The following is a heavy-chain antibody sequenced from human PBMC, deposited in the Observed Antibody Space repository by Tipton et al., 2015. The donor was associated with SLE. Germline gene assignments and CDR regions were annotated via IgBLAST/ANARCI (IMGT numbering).Heavy chain of an antibody. CDR2: IYYTGST. Sequence: TLSLTCTVSGDSISGQYWSWIRQPPGKGLEWIGYIYYTGSTNYYPSLKSRVTMSVDTSKNQFSLELSSVTAADTAVYYCARGGCSGGSCYPYYYGMDVWGPGTTVTVSS. J-gene: IGHJ6*02. D-gene: IGHD2-15*01. V-gene: IGHV4-59*11. CDR1: GDSISGQY. CDR3: ARGGCSGGSCYPYYYGMDV.